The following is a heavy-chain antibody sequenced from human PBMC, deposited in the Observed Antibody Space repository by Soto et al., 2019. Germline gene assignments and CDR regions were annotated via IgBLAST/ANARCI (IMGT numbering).Heavy chain of an antibody. CDR3: AKGPLGYFDWLFSEMYFDY. Sequence: GGSLRLSCAASGFPFSSYAMSWVRHAPEKGLEGVSAISGSGGSTYYAVSVKGRFTISRDNSKNTLYLQMNSVRAEDTALYYCAKGPLGYFDWLFSEMYFDYWGQGTLVTVSS. V-gene: IGHV3-23*01. CDR1: GFPFSSYA. J-gene: IGHJ4*02. D-gene: IGHD3-9*01. CDR2: ISGSGGST.